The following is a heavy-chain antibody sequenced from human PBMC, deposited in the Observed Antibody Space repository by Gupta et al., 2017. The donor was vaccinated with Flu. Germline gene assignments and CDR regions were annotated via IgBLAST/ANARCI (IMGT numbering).Heavy chain of an antibody. D-gene: IGHD3-16*01. CDR1: GASISRGSFF. Sequence: QVQLQESGPGLVKPSQTLSLTCTVSGASISRGSFFWSWIRQPAGKGLEWIGRIHTSGSTNYNPSFESRVTISLDSSKNQFSLDLRSVTAADTAVYYCAIHIRLGEFTVDYWGQGTLVTVSS. J-gene: IGHJ4*02. CDR2: IHTSGST. V-gene: IGHV4-61*02. CDR3: AIHIRLGEFTVDY.